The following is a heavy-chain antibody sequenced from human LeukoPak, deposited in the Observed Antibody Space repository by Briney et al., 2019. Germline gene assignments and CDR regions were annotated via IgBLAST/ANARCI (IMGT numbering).Heavy chain of an antibody. D-gene: IGHD6-19*01. CDR1: HYSISSGDY. CDR3: ARNSSGRYFDY. Sequence: SETLSLTCVVSHYSISSGDYWGWIRQPPGNGPEWIGSIYYSGSTHYNPSLKSRVIMSVDTSKNQFSLKLRSVTAADTALYYCARNSSGRYFDYWGQGTLVTVSS. V-gene: IGHV4-38-2*01. CDR2: IYYSGST. J-gene: IGHJ4*02.